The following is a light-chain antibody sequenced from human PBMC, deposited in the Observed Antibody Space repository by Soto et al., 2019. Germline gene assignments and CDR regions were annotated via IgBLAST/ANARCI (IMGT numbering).Light chain of an antibody. CDR2: EVN. Sequence: QSSMTHPASVSWSPGHSISFSFAGSNSYVGSSVYVSWYRQHPGKAPQLIIYEVNKRPSGVSNLFSGTKSGNTASLTISGLKPDDEADYYCCFCTGTASQYVFAPGTKVPVL. J-gene: IGLJ1*01. CDR1: NSYVGSSVY. CDR3: CFCTGTASQYV. V-gene: IGLV2-14*01.